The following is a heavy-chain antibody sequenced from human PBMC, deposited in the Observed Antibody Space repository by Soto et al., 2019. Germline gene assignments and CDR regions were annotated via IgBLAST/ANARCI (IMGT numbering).Heavy chain of an antibody. J-gene: IGHJ6*02. CDR3: AKDIVDCSSTSCSKYYYYYGMDV. V-gene: IGHV3-43D*04. Sequence: ESGGVVVQPGGSLRLSCAASGFTFDDHAMHWGRQAPGKGLEWVSLISWDGGSTYYADSVKGRFTISRDNSKNSLYLQMNSLRAEDTALYYCAKDIVDCSSTSCSKYYYYYGMDVWGQGTTVTVSS. D-gene: IGHD2-2*01. CDR1: GFTFDDHA. CDR2: ISWDGGST.